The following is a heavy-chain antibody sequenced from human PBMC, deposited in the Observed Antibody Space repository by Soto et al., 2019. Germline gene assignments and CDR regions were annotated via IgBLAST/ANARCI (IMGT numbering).Heavy chain of an antibody. CDR3: ARDGEGFYGDYVNTAGIFDY. D-gene: IGHD4-17*01. CDR1: GFTFSSYS. V-gene: IGHV3-48*01. CDR2: ISSSSSTI. Sequence: EVQLVESGGGLVQPGGSLRLSCAASGFTFSSYSMNWVRQAPGKGLEWVSYISSSSSTIYYADSVKGRFTISRDNAKNSLYLQMNSLRAEDTAVYYCARDGEGFYGDYVNTAGIFDYWGQGTLVTVSS. J-gene: IGHJ4*02.